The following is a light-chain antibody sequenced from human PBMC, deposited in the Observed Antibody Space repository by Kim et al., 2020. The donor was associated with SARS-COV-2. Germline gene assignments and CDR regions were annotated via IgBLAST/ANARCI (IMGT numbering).Light chain of an antibody. CDR2: EVS. J-gene: IGLJ2*01. CDR3: SSYAGSNKLV. Sequence: QSVTISCTGTSSYVGGYSYVSWYQQHPGKAPKLRIYEVSKRPSGVPDRFAGSKSGNTASLSVAGLQAEDEADYYCSSYAGSNKLVFGGGTQLTVL. CDR1: SSYVGGYSY. V-gene: IGLV2-8*01.